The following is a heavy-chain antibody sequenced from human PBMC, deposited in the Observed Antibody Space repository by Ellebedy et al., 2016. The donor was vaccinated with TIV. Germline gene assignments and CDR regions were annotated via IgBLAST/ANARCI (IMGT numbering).Heavy chain of an antibody. J-gene: IGHJ6*02. CDR1: GFTFINYA. CDR2: IRDSGVDT. V-gene: IGHV3-23*01. Sequence: GESLKISCTTSGFTFINYAMSWVRQAPGKGLEWVSSIRDSGVDTYYADSVMGRFTVSRDNSKSTLYLHMRSLRVEDTAVYYCAKRIGYSSSWYADGLDVWGRGTTVIVSS. CDR3: AKRIGYSSSWYADGLDV. D-gene: IGHD6-19*01.